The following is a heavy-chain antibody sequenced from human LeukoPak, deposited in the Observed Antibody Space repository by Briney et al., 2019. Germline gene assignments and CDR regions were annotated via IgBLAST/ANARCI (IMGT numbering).Heavy chain of an antibody. D-gene: IGHD2-8*02. CDR1: GFTFDDYA. J-gene: IGHJ4*02. Sequence: GGSLRLSCAASGFTFDDYAMHWVRQAPGKGLEWVSGISWNSGSIGYADSVKGRFTISRDNAKNSLYLQMNSLRAEDTALYYCAKDSGGYGFVDYWGQGTLATVSS. V-gene: IGHV3-9*01. CDR3: AKDSGGYGFVDY. CDR2: ISWNSGSI.